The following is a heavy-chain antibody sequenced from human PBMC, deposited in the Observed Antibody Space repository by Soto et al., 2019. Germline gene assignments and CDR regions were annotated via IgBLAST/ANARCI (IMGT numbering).Heavy chain of an antibody. J-gene: IGHJ6*02. CDR3: ARNGFGSLHGLVDV. D-gene: IGHD3-10*01. CDR1: GGSITNYY. Sequence: QVQLQESGPGLVKPSETLSLTCTVSGGSITNYYCSWFRQPPGKGLEWIGYIQYNGYSAYNLSLKRRGTMSMDTSKTQLSPMLESVTATDTAVYYCARNGFGSLHGLVDVWGQGTTVIVSS. CDR2: IQYNGYS. V-gene: IGHV4-59*08.